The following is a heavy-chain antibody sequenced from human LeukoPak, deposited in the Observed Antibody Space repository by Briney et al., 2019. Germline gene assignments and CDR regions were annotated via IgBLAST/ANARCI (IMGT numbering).Heavy chain of an antibody. J-gene: IGHJ4*02. D-gene: IGHD3-3*01. CDR3: ARDQTYYDFWSGYYPFDY. V-gene: IGHV4-59*01. CDR1: GGSISSYY. Sequence: SETLSLTCTVSGGSISSYYWSWIRQPPGKGLEWIGYIYYSGSTNYNPSLKSRVTMSVDTSKSQFSLKLSSVTAADTAVYYCARDQTYYDFWSGYYPFDYWGQGTLVTVSS. CDR2: IYYSGST.